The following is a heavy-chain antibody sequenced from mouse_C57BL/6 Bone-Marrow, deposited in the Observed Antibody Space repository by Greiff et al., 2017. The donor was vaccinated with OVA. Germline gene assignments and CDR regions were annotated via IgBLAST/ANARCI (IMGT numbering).Heavy chain of an antibody. D-gene: IGHD2-4*01. V-gene: IGHV1-81*01. J-gene: IGHJ4*01. CDR2: IYPRSGTT. CDR3: GREKGLRRGYYYARDY. CDR1: GYTFTSYG. Sequence: VQLQQSGAELARPGASVKLSCKASGYTFTSYGISWVKQRTGQGLEWIGEIYPRSGTTYYNEKCKGKATLTADKSSSTAYMELRSLTSEDSAVEFCGREKGLRRGYYYARDYWGQGTSVTGSS.